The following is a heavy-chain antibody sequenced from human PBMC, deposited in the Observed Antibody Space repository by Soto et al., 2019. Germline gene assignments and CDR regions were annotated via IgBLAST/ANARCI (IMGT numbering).Heavy chain of an antibody. D-gene: IGHD2-21*02. Sequence: ETLSLTCAVYGGSFSGYYWSWIRQPPGKGLEWIGEINHSGSTNYNPSLKSRVTISVDTSKNQFSLKLSSVTAADTAVYYCALQEVTAHPSYGMDVWGQGTTVTVSS. CDR3: ALQEVTAHPSYGMDV. CDR2: INHSGST. V-gene: IGHV4-34*01. CDR1: GGSFSGYY. J-gene: IGHJ6*02.